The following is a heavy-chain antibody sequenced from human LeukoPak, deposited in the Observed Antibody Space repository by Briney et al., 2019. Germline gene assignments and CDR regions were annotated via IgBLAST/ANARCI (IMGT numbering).Heavy chain of an antibody. V-gene: IGHV4-34*01. CDR2: INHSGST. J-gene: IGHJ5*02. D-gene: IGHD1-26*01. Sequence: PSETLSLTCAVYGGSLSGYYWSRIRQPPGKGLEWIGEINHSGSTNYNPSLKSRVTISVDTSKNQFSLKLSSVTAADTAVYYCARDKGGSYRGWFDPWGQGTLVTVSS. CDR1: GGSLSGYY. CDR3: ARDKGGSYRGWFDP.